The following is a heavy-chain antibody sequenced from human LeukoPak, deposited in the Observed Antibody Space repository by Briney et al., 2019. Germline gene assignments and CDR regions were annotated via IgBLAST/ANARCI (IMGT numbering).Heavy chain of an antibody. V-gene: IGHV3-30*18. J-gene: IGHJ4*02. CDR3: AKDLGTAMGTV. CDR1: GFTFSSYG. CDR2: ISYDGSNK. Sequence: GGSLRLSCAASGFTFSSYGMHWVRQAPGKGLEWVAVISYDGSNKYYAESVKGRFTISRDNSKNTLYLQMNSLRGEDTAVYYCAKDLGTAMGTVWGQGTLVTVSS. D-gene: IGHD5-18*01.